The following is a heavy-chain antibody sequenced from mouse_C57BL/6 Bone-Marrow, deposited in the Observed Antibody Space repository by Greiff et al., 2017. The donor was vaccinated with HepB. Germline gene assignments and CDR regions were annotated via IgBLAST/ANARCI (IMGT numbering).Heavy chain of an antibody. CDR3: EREGSNTVVHYFDY. V-gene: IGHV1-26*01. Sequence: EVQLQQSGPELVKPGASVKISCKASGYTFTDYYMNWVKQSHGKSLEWIGDINPNNGGTSYNQKFKGKATLTVDKSSSTAYMELRSLTSEDAEVYYCEREGSNTVVHYFDYWGQGTTLTVSS. D-gene: IGHD1-1*01. CDR1: GYTFTDYY. J-gene: IGHJ2*01. CDR2: INPNNGGT.